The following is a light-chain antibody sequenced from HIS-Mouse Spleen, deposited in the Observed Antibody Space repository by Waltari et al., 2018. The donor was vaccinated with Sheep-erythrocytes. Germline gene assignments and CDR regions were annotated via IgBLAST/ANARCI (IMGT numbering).Light chain of an antibody. V-gene: IGLV3-1*01. CDR2: QDS. CDR3: PACACLPLF. J-gene: IGLJ7*01. Sequence: SYELTQPPSVSVSPGQTASITCSGEKLGDKYACWYQQKPGQSPVLVIYQDSKRPSGIPERFSGSNSGHPATLTISGTQAMDEADYYCPACACLPLFFGGGPPLPVL. CDR1: KLGDKY.